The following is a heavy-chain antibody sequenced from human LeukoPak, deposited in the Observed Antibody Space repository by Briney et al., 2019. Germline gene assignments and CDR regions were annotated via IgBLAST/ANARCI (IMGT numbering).Heavy chain of an antibody. CDR1: RDSVSSGSYY. J-gene: IGHJ4*02. Sequence: SETLSLTCTVSRDSVSSGSYYWSWIRQPPGKGLEYIGYIYYSGSTNYNPSFKSRVTISVDTSKNQFSLKLSSVTAADTAVYYCAGAMGGYQLRWDYWGQGTLVTVSS. CDR2: IYYSGST. V-gene: IGHV4-61*01. D-gene: IGHD2-2*01. CDR3: AGAMGGYQLRWDY.